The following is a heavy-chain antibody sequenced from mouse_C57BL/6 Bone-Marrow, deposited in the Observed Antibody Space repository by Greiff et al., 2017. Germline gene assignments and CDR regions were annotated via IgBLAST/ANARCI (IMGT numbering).Heavy chain of an antibody. D-gene: IGHD1-1*01. CDR1: GYSFTGYY. CDR3: AREGSSLDY. V-gene: IGHV1-42*01. Sequence: VQLLQSGPELVKPGASVKLSCKASGYSFTGYYMNWVQQSPEKSLEWIGRINPSTGGTNYNQKFKDKATLTVDKASSTDYMQLKSLTSEDSADYYCAREGSSLDYWGQGTTLTVSS. CDR2: INPSTGGT. J-gene: IGHJ2*01.